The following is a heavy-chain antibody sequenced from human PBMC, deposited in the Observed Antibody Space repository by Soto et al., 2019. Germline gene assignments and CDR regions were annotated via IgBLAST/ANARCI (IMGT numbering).Heavy chain of an antibody. CDR1: GGSFSGYY. V-gene: IGHV4-34*01. CDR2: INHSGST. J-gene: IGHJ6*02. D-gene: IGHD1-7*01. CDR3: ARDPLYSWNYVMNYYYGMDV. Sequence: SETLSLTCAVYGGSFSGYYWSWIRQPPGKGLGWIGEINHSGSTNYNTSLKSRVTISVDTSKNQFSLKLSSVTAADTAVYYCARDPLYSWNYVMNYYYGMDVWGQGTTVTVSS.